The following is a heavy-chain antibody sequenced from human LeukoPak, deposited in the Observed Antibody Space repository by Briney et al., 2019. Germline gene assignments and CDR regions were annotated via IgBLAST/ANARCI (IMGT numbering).Heavy chain of an antibody. Sequence: GGSLRLSCTASGFTFGDYAMSWVRQAPGKGLEWVGFIRSKAYGGTTEYAASVKGRFTISRDDSKSIAYLQMYSLKTEDTAVYYCIREFFGVTRRASDYWGQGTLVTVSS. CDR2: IRSKAYGGTT. CDR1: GFTFGDYA. CDR3: IREFFGVTRRASDY. J-gene: IGHJ4*02. D-gene: IGHD3-3*01. V-gene: IGHV3-49*04.